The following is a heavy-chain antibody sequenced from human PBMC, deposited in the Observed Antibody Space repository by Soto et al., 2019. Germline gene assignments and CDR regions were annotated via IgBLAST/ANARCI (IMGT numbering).Heavy chain of an antibody. J-gene: IGHJ5*02. CDR2: IYYSGST. D-gene: IGHD5-18*01. V-gene: IGHV4-59*01. CDR3: ARLAGYSYGSNWFDP. Sequence: SETLSLTCTFSCGSIISYYWSWIRQPPGKGLEWIGYIYYSGSTNYNPSLKSRVTISVDTSKNQFSLKLSSVTAADTAVYYCARLAGYSYGSNWFDPWGQGTLVTVSS. CDR1: CGSIISYY.